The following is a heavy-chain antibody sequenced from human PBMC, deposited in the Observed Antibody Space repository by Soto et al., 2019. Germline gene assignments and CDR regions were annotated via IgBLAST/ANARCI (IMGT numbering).Heavy chain of an antibody. D-gene: IGHD5-18*01. V-gene: IGHV4-59*01. J-gene: IGHJ3*02. CDR3: AKPDGYGPDALDI. CDR2: IYYSGST. Sequence: PSETLSLTCTVSGGSISSYYWSWIRQPPGKGLEWIGYIYYSGSTNYNPSLKSRVTISVDTSKNQFSLKLSSVTAADTAVYYCAKPDGYGPDALDIWGQGTMVTVSS. CDR1: GGSISSYY.